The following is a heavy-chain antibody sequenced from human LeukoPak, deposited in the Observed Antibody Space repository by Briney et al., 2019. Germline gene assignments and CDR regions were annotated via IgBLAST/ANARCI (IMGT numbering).Heavy chain of an antibody. J-gene: IGHJ4*02. CDR2: IYYSGST. D-gene: IGHD3-22*01. V-gene: IGHV4-39*01. CDR1: GGSISSSSYY. CDR3: ARAGNVLVVTQKKKKPFDL. Sequence: SETLSLTCTVSGGSISSSSYYWGWIRQPPGKGLEWIGSIYYSGSTYYNPSLKSRVTISVDTSKNQFSLKLSSVTAADTAVYYCARAGNVLVVTQKKKKPFDLWGQGTLVSVSS.